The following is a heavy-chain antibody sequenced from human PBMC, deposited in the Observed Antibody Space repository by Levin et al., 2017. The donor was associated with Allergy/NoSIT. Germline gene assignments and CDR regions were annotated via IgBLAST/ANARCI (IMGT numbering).Heavy chain of an antibody. CDR3: ARDPGFYCTSSTCSQGGLDF. D-gene: IGHD2-8*01. Sequence: SETLSLTCTVSGGSISSDGNYWNWIRQSAGKGLEWIGRIYASGNTAYNPSLKSRATISVDTSKNQFSLNLRSVTAADTAIYYCARDPGFYCTSSTCSQGGLDFWGQGALVTVSS. V-gene: IGHV4-61*02. CDR1: GGSISSDGNY. CDR2: IYASGNT. J-gene: IGHJ4*02.